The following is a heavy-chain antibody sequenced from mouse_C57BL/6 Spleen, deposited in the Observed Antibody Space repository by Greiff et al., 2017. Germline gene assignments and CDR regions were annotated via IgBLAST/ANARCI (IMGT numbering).Heavy chain of an antibody. Sequence: QVQLKESGAELVRPGTSVKMSCKASGYTFTNYWIGWAKQRPGHGLEWIGDIYPGGGYTNYNEKFKGKATLTADKSSSTAYMQFSSLTSEDSAIYYCARQDSNYVFFDYWGQGTTLTVSS. V-gene: IGHV1-63*01. CDR2: IYPGGGYT. CDR3: ARQDSNYVFFDY. J-gene: IGHJ2*01. D-gene: IGHD2-5*01. CDR1: GYTFTNYW.